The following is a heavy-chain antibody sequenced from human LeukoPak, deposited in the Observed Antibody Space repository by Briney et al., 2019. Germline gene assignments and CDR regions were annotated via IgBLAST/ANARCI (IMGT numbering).Heavy chain of an antibody. CDR1: GFTFNNYA. V-gene: IGHV3-23*01. CDR2: ISGNGGST. J-gene: IGHJ5*02. Sequence: GGSLTLSCAASGFTFNNYAMTWLRQAPGKGREWVSGISGNGGSTYYADSVKGRFTISRDNSKNTLFLQMNSLRAEDTAIYYCAKLLWFGDSSWFDPWGQGTLVTVSS. CDR3: AKLLWFGDSSWFDP. D-gene: IGHD3-10*01.